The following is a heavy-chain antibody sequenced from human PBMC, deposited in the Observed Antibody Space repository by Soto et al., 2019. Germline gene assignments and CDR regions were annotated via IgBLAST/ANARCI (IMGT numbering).Heavy chain of an antibody. CDR1: GFTFDDYA. Sequence: EVQLVESGGGLVQPGRSLRLSCAASGFTFDDYAMHWVRQAPGRGLEWVSGMSWNSGTLGFADSVKGRFSISRDNPKNSLYLQMNSLRAEDTALYYCVRSCGYSYGYPFDHWGQGTLVTVSS. J-gene: IGHJ4*02. D-gene: IGHD5-18*01. V-gene: IGHV3-9*01. CDR3: VRSCGYSYGYPFDH. CDR2: MSWNSGTL.